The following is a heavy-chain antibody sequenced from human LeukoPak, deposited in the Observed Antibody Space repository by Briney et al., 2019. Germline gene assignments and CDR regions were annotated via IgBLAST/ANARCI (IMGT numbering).Heavy chain of an antibody. J-gene: IGHJ6*02. D-gene: IGHD3-3*01. CDR2: INAGNGNT. Sequence: ASVKVSCKASGYTFTSYAMHWVRQVPGQRLEWVGWINAGNGNTKYSQKFQGRVTITRDTSASTAYMELSSLRSEDTAVYYCASAPRYDFWSGYYDRYGMDVWGQGTTVTVSS. CDR1: GYTFTSYA. V-gene: IGHV1-3*01. CDR3: ASAPRYDFWSGYYDRYGMDV.